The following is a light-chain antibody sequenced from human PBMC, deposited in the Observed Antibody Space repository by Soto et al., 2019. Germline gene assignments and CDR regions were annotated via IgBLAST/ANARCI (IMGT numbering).Light chain of an antibody. Sequence: QSALTQPASVSGSPGQSITISCTGTGSDVGGYNYVTWYQHHPGKAPKLMIYDVSNRPSGVSNRFSGSKSGNTASLTISGLQADDEADYYCSSYTTSSTRVFGTGTKVTVL. J-gene: IGLJ1*01. CDR3: SSYTTSSTRV. CDR1: GSDVGGYNY. CDR2: DVS. V-gene: IGLV2-14*01.